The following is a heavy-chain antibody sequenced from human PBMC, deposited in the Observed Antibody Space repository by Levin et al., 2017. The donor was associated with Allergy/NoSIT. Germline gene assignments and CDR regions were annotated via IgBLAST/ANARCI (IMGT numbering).Heavy chain of an antibody. Sequence: SETLSLTCAVYGGSFSGYYWSWIRQPPGKGLEWIGEINHSGSTNYNPSLKSRVTISVDTSKNQFSLKLSSVTAADTAVYYCARGYYYGSGSYYNHYYYYYMDGWGKGTTVTVSS. CDR1: GGSFSGYY. CDR3: ARGYYYGSGSYYNHYYYYYMDG. J-gene: IGHJ6*03. CDR2: INHSGST. D-gene: IGHD3-10*01. V-gene: IGHV4-34*01.